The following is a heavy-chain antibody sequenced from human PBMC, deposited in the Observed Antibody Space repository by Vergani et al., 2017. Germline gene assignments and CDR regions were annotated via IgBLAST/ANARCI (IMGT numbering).Heavy chain of an antibody. Sequence: EVQLLESGGGLVQPGGSLRLSCAASGFTFSSYAMSWVRQAPGKGLEWVSVMSDSCGGTDYADSVKARFTIARDNSKNTLYLQMNSLGAEDTAVYYCATPYYYDSPSYTRAFDSWGQGTLVTVSS. V-gene: IGHV3-23*01. CDR3: ATPYYYDSPSYTRAFDS. J-gene: IGHJ4*02. D-gene: IGHD3-22*01. CDR1: GFTFSSYA. CDR2: MSDSCGGT.